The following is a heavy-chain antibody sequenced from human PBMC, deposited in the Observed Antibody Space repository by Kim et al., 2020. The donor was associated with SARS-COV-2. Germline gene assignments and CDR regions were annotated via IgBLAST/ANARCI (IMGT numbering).Heavy chain of an antibody. D-gene: IGHD3-10*01. CDR3: AKEEWFGAVSS. V-gene: IGHV3-23*01. Sequence: GGSLRLSCAASGFNFTTYAMTWVRQSAGAGLEWVSSLSGGANSTYYEDSVKGRFTISSDTFRSTLYLQLSSLRAEDSAVYYCAKEEWFGAVSSWGQGTLV. CDR2: LSGGANST. J-gene: IGHJ5*02. CDR1: GFNFTTYA.